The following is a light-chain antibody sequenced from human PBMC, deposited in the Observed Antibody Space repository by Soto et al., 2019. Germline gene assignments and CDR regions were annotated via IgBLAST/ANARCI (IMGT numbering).Light chain of an antibody. CDR1: QGISSF. CDR2: AAS. V-gene: IGKV1-9*01. Sequence: DIHLTQSPSFLSASVGYRFTITCRASQGISSFLAWYQQKPGKAPNLLMYAASTLQSGVPSRFSGGESGTEYTLTISSLQPEDSATYYCQQLYIFPLTFGQGTRLEIK. CDR3: QQLYIFPLT. J-gene: IGKJ5*01.